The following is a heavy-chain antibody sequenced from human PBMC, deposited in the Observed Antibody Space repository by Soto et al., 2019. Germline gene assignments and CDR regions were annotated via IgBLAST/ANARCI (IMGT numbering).Heavy chain of an antibody. CDR1: GYSFTSYW. V-gene: IGHV5-51*01. Sequence: GESLKISCKGPGYSFTSYWIGWVRQMPGKGLEWMGIIYPGDSDTRYSPSFQGQVTISADKSISTAYLQWSSLKASDTAMYYCARSGGDIAARRFRFDPWGQGTLVTVSS. D-gene: IGHD6-6*01. J-gene: IGHJ5*02. CDR2: IYPGDSDT. CDR3: ARSGGDIAARRFRFDP.